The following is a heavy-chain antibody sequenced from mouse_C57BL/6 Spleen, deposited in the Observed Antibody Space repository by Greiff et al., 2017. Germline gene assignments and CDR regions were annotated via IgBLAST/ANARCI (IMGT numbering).Heavy chain of an antibody. V-gene: IGHV1-62-2*01. D-gene: IGHD2-5*01. CDR2: FYPGSGSI. J-gene: IGHJ1*03. CDR3: ASHETAYYSNYVWYFDV. Sequence: QVQLQQSGAELVKPGASVKLSCKASGYTFTEYTIHWVKQRSGQGLEWIGWFYPGSGSIKYNEKFKDKATLTADKSSSTVYMELSRLTSEDSAVYFCASHETAYYSNYVWYFDVWGTGTTVTVSS. CDR1: GYTFTEYT.